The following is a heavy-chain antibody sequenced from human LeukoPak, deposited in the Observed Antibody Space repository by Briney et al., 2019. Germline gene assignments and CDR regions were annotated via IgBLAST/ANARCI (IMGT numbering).Heavy chain of an antibody. CDR3: AAKGTLYYYYMDV. Sequence: GGSLRLSCAASGFTFSSYGMHWVRQAPGEGLEWVAFIRYDGSNKYYADSVKGRFTISRDNSKNTLYLQMNSLRAEDTAVYYCAAKGTLYYYYMDVWGKGTTVTVSS. D-gene: IGHD1-26*01. CDR1: GFTFSSYG. V-gene: IGHV3-30*02. CDR2: IRYDGSNK. J-gene: IGHJ6*03.